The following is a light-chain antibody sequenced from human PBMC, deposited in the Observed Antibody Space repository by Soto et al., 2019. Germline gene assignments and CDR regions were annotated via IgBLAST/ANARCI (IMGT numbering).Light chain of an antibody. J-gene: IGKJ4*02. CDR1: QTISRN. Sequence: DIQLTQSPSSLSASVGDRVTITCRASQTISRNLNWYQQKPGKAPDLLIFAASNLQSGVPSRFSGSGSGADFALTISSLQPEGVATYYCQQGHSAPRTCGGGPKVEIK. CDR2: AAS. V-gene: IGKV1-39*01. CDR3: QQGHSAPRT.